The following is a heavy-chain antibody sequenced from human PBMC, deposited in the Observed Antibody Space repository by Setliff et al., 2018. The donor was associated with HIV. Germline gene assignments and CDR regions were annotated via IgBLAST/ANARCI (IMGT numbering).Heavy chain of an antibody. CDR2: IHPGDSDA. V-gene: IGHV5-51*01. CDR3: ARLTYYYDSSGYHPNWFDP. CDR1: GYTFTNYW. D-gene: IGHD3-22*01. J-gene: IGHJ5*02. Sequence: PGESLKISCKGSGYTFTNYWIAWVRQMPGKGLEWMGIIHPGDSDARYSPSFLGQVTISADKSISTAYLQWSSLKASDTAMYYCARLTYYYDSSGYHPNWFDPWGQGTLVTVPQ.